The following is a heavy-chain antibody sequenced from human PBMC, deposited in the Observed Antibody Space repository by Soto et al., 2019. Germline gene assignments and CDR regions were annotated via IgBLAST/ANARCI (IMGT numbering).Heavy chain of an antibody. D-gene: IGHD5-18*01. J-gene: IGHJ4*02. CDR1: GGSLSSYY. CDR2: IYTSGST. V-gene: IGHV4-4*07. CDR3: ALGGYNYGRPFDF. Sequence: LSLPCTVSGGSLSSYYWSWIRQPAGKGLEWIGRIYTSGSTNYNPSLKSRVTMSVDTSKNQFSLKLSSVTAADTAVYYCALGGYNYGRPFDFWGQGTLVTVSS.